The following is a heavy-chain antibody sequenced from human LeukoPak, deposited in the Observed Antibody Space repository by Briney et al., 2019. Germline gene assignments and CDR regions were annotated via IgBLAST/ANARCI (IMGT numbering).Heavy chain of an antibody. CDR1: GITFSSSG. D-gene: IGHD2-15*01. V-gene: IGHV3-7*01. J-gene: IGHJ4*02. CDR2: IKQDGGEK. CDR3: ARDPPQYCSGGSCYGYYFDY. Sequence: PGGSLRLSCAASGITFSSSGMSWVRQAPGKGLEWVANIKQDGGEKYYVDSVKGRFTISRDNAKDSLYLQMNSLRAEDTAVYYCARDPPQYCSGGSCYGYYFDYWGQGTLVTVSS.